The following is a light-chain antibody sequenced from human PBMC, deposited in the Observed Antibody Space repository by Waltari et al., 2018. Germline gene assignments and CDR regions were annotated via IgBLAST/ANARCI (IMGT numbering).Light chain of an antibody. V-gene: IGLV6-57*04. J-gene: IGLJ3*02. CDR2: EDN. Sequence: NFMLTQPHSVSESPGKTVSISCTRSSGSIASNYVQWYQQRPGSAPTTVIYEDNQRPSGVPDRFSGSIASSSNSASLTISGLKTEDEADYYCQSYDSNNQGVFGGGTKLTVL. CDR1: SGSIASNY. CDR3: QSYDSNNQGV.